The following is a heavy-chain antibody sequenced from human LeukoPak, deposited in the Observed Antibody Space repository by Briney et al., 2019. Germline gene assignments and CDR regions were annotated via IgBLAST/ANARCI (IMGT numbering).Heavy chain of an antibody. J-gene: IGHJ4*02. D-gene: IGHD4-23*01. V-gene: IGHV3-9*01. CDR1: GFTFDDYA. CDR3: AREERLRWTAY. CDR2: ISWNSGSI. Sequence: PGGSLRLPCAASGFTFDDYAMHWVRQAPGKGLEWVSGISWNSGSIGYADSVKGRFTISRDNAKNSLYLQMNSLRAEDTAVYYCAREERLRWTAYWGQGTLVTVSS.